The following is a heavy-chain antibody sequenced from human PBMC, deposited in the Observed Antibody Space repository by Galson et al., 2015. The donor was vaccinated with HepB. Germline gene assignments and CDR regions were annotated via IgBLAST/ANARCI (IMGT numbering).Heavy chain of an antibody. Sequence: SLRLSCAASGFTFSSYGMHWVRQAPGKGLEWVAVISHDGGNKYYSDSLKGRFTISRDNPKNTPYLQMNSLRDEDTAVYYCAKDWGGSAYGMDVWGQGTTVTVSS. V-gene: IGHV3-30*18. CDR1: GFTFSSYG. J-gene: IGHJ6*02. CDR3: AKDWGGSAYGMDV. D-gene: IGHD2-21*01. CDR2: ISHDGGNK.